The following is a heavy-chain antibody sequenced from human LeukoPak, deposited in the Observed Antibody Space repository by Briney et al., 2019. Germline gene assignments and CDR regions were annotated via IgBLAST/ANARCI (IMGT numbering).Heavy chain of an antibody. CDR1: GYSFTSYW. V-gene: IGHV5-51*01. CDR3: ARHDSYDFWSGSTGRFDP. Sequence: GESLKISCKGSGYSFTSYWIGWVRQMPGKGLEWMGIIYPGDSDTRYSPSFQGQVTISADKSISTAYLQWSSLKASDTAMYYCARHDSYDFWSGSTGRFDPWGQGTLVIVSS. J-gene: IGHJ5*02. D-gene: IGHD3-3*01. CDR2: IYPGDSDT.